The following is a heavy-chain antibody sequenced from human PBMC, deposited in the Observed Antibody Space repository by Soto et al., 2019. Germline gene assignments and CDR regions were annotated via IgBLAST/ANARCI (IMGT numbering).Heavy chain of an antibody. J-gene: IGHJ6*02. CDR1: GYTFTSYG. Sequence: ASVKVSCKASGYTFTSYGISWVRQAPGQGLEWMGWISAYNGNTNYAQKLQGRVTMTTDTSTSTAYMELRSLRSDDTAVYYCARAYYDIFTGPPPLNYYYYFGMDGWGQGSRVTVSS. CDR3: ARAYYDIFTGPPPLNYYYYFGMDG. V-gene: IGHV1-18*01. CDR2: ISAYNGNT. D-gene: IGHD3-9*01.